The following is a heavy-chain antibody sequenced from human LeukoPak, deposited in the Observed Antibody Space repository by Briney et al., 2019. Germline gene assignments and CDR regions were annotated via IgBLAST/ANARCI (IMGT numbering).Heavy chain of an antibody. J-gene: IGHJ4*02. CDR2: NSSSSSTV. Sequence: ALRLSCAASGFTFRHYSINWVRPPPARGRAGVSYNSSSSSTVYYGDAVKGQFTISRDNATNSLYLQMNSLRDEDTAVYYCARDVRWLRFVFDHWGQGIPVTVSS. D-gene: IGHD5-12*01. V-gene: IGHV3-48*02. CDR3: ARDVRWLRFVFDH. CDR1: GFTFRHYS.